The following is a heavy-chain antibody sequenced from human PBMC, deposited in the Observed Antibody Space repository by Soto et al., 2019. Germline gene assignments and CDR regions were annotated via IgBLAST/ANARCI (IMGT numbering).Heavy chain of an antibody. CDR1: GFIFSDYY. V-gene: IGHV3-11*01. D-gene: IGHD6-19*01. J-gene: IGHJ6*02. CDR3: ARDRSVGGGMDV. Sequence: QVQLVESGGGLVKPGGSLRLSCAASGFIFSDYYMSWIRQAPGKGLEWVSYISNSASTTYYADSVKGRFTISRDNAKNSLSLQMNSLRAEDTAVYYCARDRSVGGGMDVWGQGTTVTVSS. CDR2: ISNSASTT.